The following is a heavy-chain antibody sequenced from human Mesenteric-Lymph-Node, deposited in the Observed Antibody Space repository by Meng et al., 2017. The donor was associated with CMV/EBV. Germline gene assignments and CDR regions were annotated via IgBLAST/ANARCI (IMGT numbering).Heavy chain of an antibody. V-gene: IGHV4-34*01. CDR1: GGSFSGYS. CDR2: INHSGST. J-gene: IGHJ4*02. CDR3: ARGSSYDILTGYFDY. D-gene: IGHD3-9*01. Sequence: QVQLHQWGAGLLKPSETLSVTCAVYGGSFSGYSWNWIRQSPEKGLEWIGEINHSGSTTYNPSFTSRIIISVDTSTNQISLNMSSVTAADTAVYYCARGSSYDILTGYFDYWGQGALVTVSS.